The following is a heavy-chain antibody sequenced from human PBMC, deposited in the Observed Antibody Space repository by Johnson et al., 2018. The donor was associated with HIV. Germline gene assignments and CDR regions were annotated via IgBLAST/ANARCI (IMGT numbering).Heavy chain of an antibody. CDR1: RFTFDDYG. CDR2: IKQDGSEK. J-gene: IGHJ3*02. D-gene: IGHD6-19*01. Sequence: EVQLVESGGGVVRPGGSLRLSCAASRFTFDDYGMSWVRQAPGKGLEWVANIKQDGSEKYYVDSVKGRFTISRDNAKNSLYLQMNSLRAEDTAVYYCAREEEIAVAGGSAFDIWGQGTMVTVSS. CDR3: AREEEIAVAGGSAFDI. V-gene: IGHV3-7*01.